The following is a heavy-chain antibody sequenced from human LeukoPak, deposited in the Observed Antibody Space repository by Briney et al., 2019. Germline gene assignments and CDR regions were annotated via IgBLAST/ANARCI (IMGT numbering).Heavy chain of an antibody. Sequence: ASVKVSCKASVYTFTSYDINSVRQATGPGLECMGWMNPNSGNTSYAQKFQGRVTITRNTSISTAYMELSSLRSEDTAVYYCARALAAAGIADWFDPWGQGTLVTVSS. CDR3: ARALAAAGIADWFDP. J-gene: IGHJ5*02. CDR2: MNPNSGNT. CDR1: VYTFTSYD. V-gene: IGHV1-8*03. D-gene: IGHD6-13*01.